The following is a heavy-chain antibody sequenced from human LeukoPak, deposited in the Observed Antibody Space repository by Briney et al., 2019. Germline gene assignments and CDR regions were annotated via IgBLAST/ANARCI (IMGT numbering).Heavy chain of an antibody. CDR2: IYPSGST. J-gene: IGHJ4*02. V-gene: IGHV4-4*07. CDR1: GGSTNTYC. Sequence: SETLSLTCTVSGGSTNTYCWSWIRQPAEKGLEWIGRIYPSGSTYYNPSLKSRVTISIDKSKNQFSLRLTSVTAADTAVYYCASDRSGYSEYYFDYSGQGSLVTVSS. D-gene: IGHD5-12*01. CDR3: ASDRSGYSEYYFDY.